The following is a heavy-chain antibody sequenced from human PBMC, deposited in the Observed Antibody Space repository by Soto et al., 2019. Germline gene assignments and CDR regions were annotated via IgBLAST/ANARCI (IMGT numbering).Heavy chain of an antibody. CDR3: ARRGPGTYFDY. Sequence: GGSLRLSCAASGFTFSDHYMSWIRQAPGKGLEWISYISSSGTTIYYTDSVKGRFTISRDNSKNTLYLQMNSLRAEDTAVYYCARRGPGTYFDYWGQGTLVTLSS. CDR1: GFTFSDHY. V-gene: IGHV3-11*01. J-gene: IGHJ4*02. CDR2: ISSSGTTI. D-gene: IGHD6-13*01.